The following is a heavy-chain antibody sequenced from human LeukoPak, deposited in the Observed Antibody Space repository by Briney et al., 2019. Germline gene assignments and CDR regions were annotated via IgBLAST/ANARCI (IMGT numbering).Heavy chain of an antibody. CDR3: AREPPLAEGRFDP. V-gene: IGHV4-39*07. Sequence: SETLSLTCTVSGGSIINSFYYWGWIRQPPGKGLEWIGNIYYSGSTYYSPSLKSRVTISADTSKNQFSLKLSSVTAADTAVYYCAREPPLAEGRFDPWGQGTLVTVSS. CDR2: IYYSGST. D-gene: IGHD2-15*01. CDR1: GGSIINSFYY. J-gene: IGHJ5*02.